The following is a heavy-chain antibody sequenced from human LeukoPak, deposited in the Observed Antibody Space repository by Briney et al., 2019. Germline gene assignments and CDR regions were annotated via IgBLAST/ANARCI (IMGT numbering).Heavy chain of an antibody. CDR2: IWYDGSTK. Sequence: GGSLRLSCAASGFPFSSYGIHWVRQAPGKGLEWVAVIWYDGSTKYYADSVKGRFTISRDNSKNTLYLQMNSLRAEDTAVYFCARSPSSSLIDYWGLGTLVTVSS. CDR1: GFPFSSYG. J-gene: IGHJ4*02. CDR3: ARSPSSSLIDY. V-gene: IGHV3-33*01. D-gene: IGHD6-13*01.